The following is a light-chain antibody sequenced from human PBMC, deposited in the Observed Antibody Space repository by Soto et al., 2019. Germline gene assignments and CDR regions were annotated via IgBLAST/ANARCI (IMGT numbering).Light chain of an antibody. CDR1: QSVSSSY. Sequence: EIVLTQSPGTLSLSPGERATLSCRASQSVSSSYLAWYQQKTGQAPRLLIYGASSRATGIPDTFTGSGSGTDFTLTISKLETEDFAVFYCHQYGSSPQAFGQGTKVEIK. CDR3: HQYGSSPQA. V-gene: IGKV3-20*01. J-gene: IGKJ1*01. CDR2: GAS.